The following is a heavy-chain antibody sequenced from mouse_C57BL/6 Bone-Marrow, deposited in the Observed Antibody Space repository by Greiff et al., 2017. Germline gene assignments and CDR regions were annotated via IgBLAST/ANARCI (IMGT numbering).Heavy chain of an antibody. V-gene: IGHV1-76*01. J-gene: IGHJ2*01. CDR3: ARDRRSFDY. D-gene: IGHD1-1*01. CDR1: GYTFTDYY. Sequence: QVQLQQSGAELVRPGASVKLSCKASGYTFTDYYINWVKQRPGQGLEWIARIYPGSGNTYYNEKFKGKATLTAEKSSSTAYMQLSSLTSEDAAVYFCARDRRSFDYGGRGTTLTVSA. CDR2: IYPGSGNT.